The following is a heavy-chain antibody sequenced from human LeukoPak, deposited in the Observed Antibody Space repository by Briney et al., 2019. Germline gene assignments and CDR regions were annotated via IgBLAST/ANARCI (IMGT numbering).Heavy chain of an antibody. CDR3: ARVGCSGGTCYSRDFDF. V-gene: IGHV4-34*01. Sequence: SETLSLTCAVYGGSFSGYYWSWIRQPPGKGLEWIAEINHSGNTNYYPSLKSRVTISVDTSKNQFSLNLISLTAADTAVYYCARVGCSGGTCYSRDFDFWGQGNLVTVSS. CDR2: INHSGNT. CDR1: GGSFSGYY. J-gene: IGHJ4*02. D-gene: IGHD2-15*01.